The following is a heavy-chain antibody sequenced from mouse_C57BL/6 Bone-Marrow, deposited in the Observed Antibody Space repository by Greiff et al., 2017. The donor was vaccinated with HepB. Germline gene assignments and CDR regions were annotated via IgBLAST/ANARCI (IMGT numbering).Heavy chain of an antibody. CDR1: GFTFSSYA. CDR3: ARDYYSNYCYAMDY. D-gene: IGHD2-5*01. Sequence: EVKLMESGGGLVKPGGSLKLSCAASGFTFSSYAMSWVRQTPEKRLEWVATISDGGSYTYYPDNVKGRFTISRDNAKNNRYLQMSHLKSEDTAMYYCARDYYSNYCYAMDYWGQGTSVTVSS. CDR2: ISDGGSYT. V-gene: IGHV5-4*01. J-gene: IGHJ4*01.